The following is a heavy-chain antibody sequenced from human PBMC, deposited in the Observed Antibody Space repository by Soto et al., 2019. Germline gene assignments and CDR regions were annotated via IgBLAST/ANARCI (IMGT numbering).Heavy chain of an antibody. V-gene: IGHV3-11*01. CDR3: AGDPYYYASEY. Sequence: SLRLSCAASGFTFSDYYMTWIRQAPGKGLEWVSYISGGGTTIYYADSVKGRFTVSRDNAKKSLYLQMNSLRAEDTAVYYCAGDPYYYASEYWGQGTLVTVSS. CDR1: GFTFSDYY. CDR2: ISGGGTTI. J-gene: IGHJ4*02. D-gene: IGHD3-10*01.